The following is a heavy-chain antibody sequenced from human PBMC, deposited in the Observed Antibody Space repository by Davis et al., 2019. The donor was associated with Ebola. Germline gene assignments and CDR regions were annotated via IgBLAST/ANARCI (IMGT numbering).Heavy chain of an antibody. V-gene: IGHV3-21*04. Sequence: GESLKISCAASGFTFSSYSMNWVRQAPGKGLEWVSSISSSSSYIYYADSVKGRFTISRDNAKNSLYLQMNSLKAEDTSVYYCARDLSSGDTAMVTAGLVGYWGQGTLVTVSS. CDR1: GFTFSSYS. D-gene: IGHD5-18*01. CDR2: ISSSSSYI. CDR3: ARDLSSGDTAMVTAGLVGY. J-gene: IGHJ4*02.